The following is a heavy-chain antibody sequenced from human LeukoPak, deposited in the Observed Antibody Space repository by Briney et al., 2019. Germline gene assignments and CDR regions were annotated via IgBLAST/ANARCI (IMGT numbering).Heavy chain of an antibody. Sequence: GASVKVSCKASGGTFSSYAISWVRQAPGQGLEWMGGIIPIFGTANYAQKFQGRVTITTDESTSTAYMELRSLRSEDTAVYYCARGYYDSSGYYYPDYWGQGTLVTVSS. CDR1: GGTFSSYA. D-gene: IGHD3-22*01. J-gene: IGHJ4*02. V-gene: IGHV1-69*05. CDR3: ARGYYDSSGYYYPDY. CDR2: IIPIFGTA.